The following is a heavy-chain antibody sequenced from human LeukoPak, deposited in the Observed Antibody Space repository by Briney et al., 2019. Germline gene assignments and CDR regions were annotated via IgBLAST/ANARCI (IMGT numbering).Heavy chain of an antibody. J-gene: IGHJ5*02. CDR1: GFTFSSYA. V-gene: IGHV3-23*01. D-gene: IGHD6-19*01. Sequence: VGSLRLSCAASGFTFSSYAMSWVRQAPGKGLEWVSAISGSGGSTYYADSVKGRVTISRDNSKNTLYLQMNSLRAEDTAVYYCAKDSSGWYPAWFDPWGEGTLVTVSS. CDR3: AKDSSGWYPAWFDP. CDR2: ISGSGGST.